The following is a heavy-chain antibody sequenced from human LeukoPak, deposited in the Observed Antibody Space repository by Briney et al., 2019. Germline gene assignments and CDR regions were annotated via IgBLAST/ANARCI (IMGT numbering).Heavy chain of an antibody. D-gene: IGHD2-2*01. Sequence: PGGSLRLSCAASGFTFNSYWMHWVRQAPGKGQVWVSRINSDGSSTSYADSVKGRFTISRDNAKNTLYLQMNSLRAEDTAVYYCARKVSCSSTTYYYYYGMDVCGQGTTVTVSS. J-gene: IGHJ6*02. CDR2: INSDGSST. CDR3: ARKVSCSSTTYYYYYGMDV. V-gene: IGHV3-74*01. CDR1: GFTFNSYW.